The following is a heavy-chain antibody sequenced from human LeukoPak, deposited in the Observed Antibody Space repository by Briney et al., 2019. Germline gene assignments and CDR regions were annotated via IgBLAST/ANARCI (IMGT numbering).Heavy chain of an antibody. J-gene: IGHJ5*02. Sequence: GGSLRLSCVGSGFTFGEYGMHWVRQVPGKGLEWVCHITWDGGSTYYAGSVKGRFTNYRDNSKNSLFLQMNSLGPEDTALYYCAKDIHIGHGSGWPESWGQGTLVTVSS. CDR1: GFTFGEYG. CDR3: AKDIHIGHGSGWPES. D-gene: IGHD6-19*01. CDR2: ITWDGGST. V-gene: IGHV3-43D*03.